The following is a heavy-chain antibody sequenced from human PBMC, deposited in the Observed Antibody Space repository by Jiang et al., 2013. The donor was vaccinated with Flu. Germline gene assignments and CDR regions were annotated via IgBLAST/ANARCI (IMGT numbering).Heavy chain of an antibody. CDR2: IHYSGSA. CDR3: AREVIAPTTTDAFDI. CDR1: GGSISSDNYY. J-gene: IGHJ3*02. D-gene: IGHD1-26*01. Sequence: GPGLVKPSQTLSLICTVSGGSISSDNYYWSWIRQPPGKGLEWIGYIHYSGSAHYSPSLESRATISVDTSKNQFSLKLSSVTAADTAVYFCAREVIAPTTTDAFDIWGQGTLVTVSS. V-gene: IGHV4-30-4*01.